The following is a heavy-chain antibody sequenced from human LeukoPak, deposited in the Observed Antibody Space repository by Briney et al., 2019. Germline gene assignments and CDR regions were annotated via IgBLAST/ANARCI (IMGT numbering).Heavy chain of an antibody. CDR2: IYYSGST. CDR3: ARGYWFDP. Sequence: SETLSLTCTVSGGSISSSSYHWGWIRQPPGKGLEWIGSIYYSGSTYYNPSLKSRVTISVDTSKNQFSLKLSSVTAADTAVYYCARGYWFDPWGQGTLVTVSS. J-gene: IGHJ5*02. V-gene: IGHV4-39*07. CDR1: GGSISSSSYH.